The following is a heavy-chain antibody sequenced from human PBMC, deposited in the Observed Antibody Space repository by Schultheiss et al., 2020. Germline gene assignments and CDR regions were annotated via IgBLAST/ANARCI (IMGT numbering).Heavy chain of an antibody. CDR3: AKELPFWSGYYYGMDV. Sequence: SQTLSLTCTVSGGSISSYYWSWIRQPPGKGLEWIGYIYYSGSTHYNPSLKSRVTVSVDPSKNQLSLKLSSVTAADTAVYYCAKELPFWSGYYYGMDVWGQGTTVTVSS. V-gene: IGHV4-59*04. CDR1: GGSISSYY. D-gene: IGHD3-3*01. CDR2: IYYSGST. J-gene: IGHJ6*02.